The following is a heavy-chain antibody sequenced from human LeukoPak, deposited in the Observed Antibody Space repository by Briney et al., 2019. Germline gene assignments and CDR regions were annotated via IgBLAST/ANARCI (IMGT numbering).Heavy chain of an antibody. CDR2: IYTSGST. V-gene: IGHV4-4*07. D-gene: IGHD3-16*02. CDR1: GGSISSYY. CDR3: ARVGPLSPGDWFDP. Sequence: PSETLSLICTVSGGSISSYYWSWIRQPAGKGLEWIGRIYTSGSTNYNPSLKSRVTISVDKSKNQFSLKLSSVTAADTAVYYCARVGPLSPGDWFDPWGQGTLVTVSS. J-gene: IGHJ5*02.